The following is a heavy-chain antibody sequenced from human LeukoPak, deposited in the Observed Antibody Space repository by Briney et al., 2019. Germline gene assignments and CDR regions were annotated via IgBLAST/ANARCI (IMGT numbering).Heavy chain of an antibody. V-gene: IGHV3-48*03. CDR1: GFTFSSYE. Sequence: GGSLRLSCAASGFTFSSYEMNWVRQAPGKGLEWVSYISSSGSTIYYADSVKGRFTISRDNAKNSLYLQMNSLRAEDTAVYYCARDPIYGDLNWFDPWGQGTLVTVSS. CDR2: ISSSGSTI. CDR3: ARDPIYGDLNWFDP. J-gene: IGHJ5*02. D-gene: IGHD4-17*01.